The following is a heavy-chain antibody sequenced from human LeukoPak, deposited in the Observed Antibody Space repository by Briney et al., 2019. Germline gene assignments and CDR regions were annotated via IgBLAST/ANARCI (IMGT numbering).Heavy chain of an antibody. D-gene: IGHD3-10*01. CDR1: GGSFSGYY. CDR3: ARRTGGGSGSLQLTPRFDP. V-gene: IGHV4-34*01. CDR2: INHSGST. J-gene: IGHJ5*02. Sequence: SETLSLTCAVYGGSFSGYYWSWIRQPPGKALEWIGEINHSGSTNYNPSLKSRVTISVDTSKNQFSLKLSSVTAADTAVYYCARRTGGGSGSLQLTPRFDPWGQGTLVTVSS.